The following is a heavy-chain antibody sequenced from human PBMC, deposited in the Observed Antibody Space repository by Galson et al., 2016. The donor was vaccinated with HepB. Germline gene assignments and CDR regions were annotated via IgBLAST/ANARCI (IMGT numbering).Heavy chain of an antibody. CDR2: ISHIGTS. J-gene: IGHJ4*02. D-gene: IGHD6-13*01. Sequence: TLSLTCNVSGGTISITGYFWSWIRQHPRRGLEWIGYISHIGTSYFNPSLKSRSTISVDTSKNQFSLDLRSVTAADTAVYFCARYGSWTGFDYWGQGAQVTVSS. CDR3: ARYGSWTGFDY. CDR1: GGTISITGYF. V-gene: IGHV4-31*03.